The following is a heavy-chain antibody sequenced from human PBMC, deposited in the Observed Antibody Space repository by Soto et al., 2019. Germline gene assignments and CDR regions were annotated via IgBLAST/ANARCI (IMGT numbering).Heavy chain of an antibody. CDR2: IYYSGST. CDR1: GGSISSGGYY. J-gene: IGHJ6*02. Sequence: PSETLSLTCTVSGGSISSGGYYWSWIRQHPGKGLEWIGYIYYSGSTYYNPSLKSRVTISVDTSKNQFSLKLSSVTAADTAVYYCARGPGITMVRGVGYYYGMDVWGQGTTVTVYS. D-gene: IGHD3-10*01. V-gene: IGHV4-31*03. CDR3: ARGPGITMVRGVGYYYGMDV.